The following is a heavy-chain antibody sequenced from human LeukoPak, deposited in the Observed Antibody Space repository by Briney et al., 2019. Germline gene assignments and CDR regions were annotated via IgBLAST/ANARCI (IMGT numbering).Heavy chain of an antibody. CDR2: INPNTGGT. J-gene: IGHJ5*02. CDR1: GYTFTVYY. V-gene: IGHV1-2*02. CDR3: ARALVPAAQRLSS. Sequence: GASVTVSFKASGYTFTVYYLHWVRQAPGQGLEWMGWINPNTGGTNYAQKFQGRVTMTRDTSISTAYMEVTRLGSDDTAVYYCARALVPAAQRLSSWGQGTLVAVSS. D-gene: IGHD2-2*01.